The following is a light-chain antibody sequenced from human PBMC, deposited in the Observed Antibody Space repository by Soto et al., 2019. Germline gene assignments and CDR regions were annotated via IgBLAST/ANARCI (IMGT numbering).Light chain of an antibody. Sequence: EIVLTQSPGTLSLYPGERASLSCRASQNVSTNYLAWYQQQPGQAPSLLIYGASSRATGTPDRFSGSGSGTDFTLTISRLEPEDFAVYYCQQYGSSPWTFGQGTKVEIK. J-gene: IGKJ1*01. CDR2: GAS. CDR3: QQYGSSPWT. V-gene: IGKV3-20*01. CDR1: QNVSTNY.